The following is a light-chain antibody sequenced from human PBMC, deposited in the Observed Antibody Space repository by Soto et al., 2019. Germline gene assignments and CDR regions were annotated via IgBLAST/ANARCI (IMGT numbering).Light chain of an antibody. V-gene: IGKV1-5*03. Sequence: DIQMTQSPSTLSASVGDTVNITCRASRSISRQLAWYQQEPGKPPKLLIYAASNLQTGVPSRFSGSGSATEFTLTISSLQPDDFATYYCQQLDTYSMFGEGTKVEIK. CDR2: AAS. CDR1: RSISRQ. J-gene: IGKJ1*01. CDR3: QQLDTYSM.